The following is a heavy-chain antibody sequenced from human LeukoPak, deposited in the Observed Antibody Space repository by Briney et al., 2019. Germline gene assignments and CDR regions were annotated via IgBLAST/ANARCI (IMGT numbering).Heavy chain of an antibody. D-gene: IGHD4-17*01. CDR3: AREDYGRWFDP. V-gene: IGHV1-69*01. CDR1: GGTFSSYA. J-gene: IGHJ5*02. Sequence: SVKVSCKASGGTFSSYAVSWVRQAPGQGLGWMGGIIPIFGRTSYDQKFQGRVRITADELKNKAYLDLSSLRPEDTAVYYCAREDYGRWFDPWGQGTLVTVSS. CDR2: IIPIFGRT.